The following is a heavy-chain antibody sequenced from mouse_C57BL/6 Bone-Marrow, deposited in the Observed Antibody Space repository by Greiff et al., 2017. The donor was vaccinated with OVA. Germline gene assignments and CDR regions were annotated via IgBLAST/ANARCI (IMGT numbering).Heavy chain of an antibody. V-gene: IGHV5-4*01. J-gene: IGHJ2*01. D-gene: IGHD1-1*01. CDR1: GFTFSSYA. CDR2: ISDGGSYT. CDR3: ARDASTVVAGY. Sequence: EVMLVESGGGLVKPGGSLKLSCAASGFTFSSYAMSWVRQTPEKRLEWVATISDGGSYTYYPDNGKGRFTISRDNAKNNLYLQMSHLKSEDTAMYYCARDASTVVAGYWGQGTTLTVSS.